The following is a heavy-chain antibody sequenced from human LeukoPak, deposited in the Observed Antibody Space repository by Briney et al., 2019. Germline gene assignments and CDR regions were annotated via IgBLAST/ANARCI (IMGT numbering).Heavy chain of an antibody. J-gene: IGHJ4*02. CDR3: TRTGTAIIGRDPVDY. D-gene: IGHD2-21*02. CDR1: GFTFRDYA. CDR2: IRSKTYGGAA. V-gene: IGHV3-49*04. Sequence: PGGSLRLSCAASGFTFRDYAMSWVRQAPGKGLEWVGFIRSKTYGGAADYGASVRGRFTIYRDDSKSIAYLQMNSLEIEDTAVYYCTRTGTAIIGRDPVDYWGQGTLVTVSS.